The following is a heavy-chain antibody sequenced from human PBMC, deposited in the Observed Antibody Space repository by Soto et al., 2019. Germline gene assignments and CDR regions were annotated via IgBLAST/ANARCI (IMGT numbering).Heavy chain of an antibody. J-gene: IGHJ4*02. D-gene: IGHD1-26*01. V-gene: IGHV1-18*01. CDR2: ISADTGNT. CDR1: GYTFTNYG. Sequence: ASVKVSCKASGYTFTNYGVSWVRQAPGQGLEWMGWISADTGNTNYAQKLQGRVTMTTDTSTNTAYMELRSLRSDDTAVYYCARTLHPIDYWGQGTLVTVSS. CDR3: ARTLHPIDY.